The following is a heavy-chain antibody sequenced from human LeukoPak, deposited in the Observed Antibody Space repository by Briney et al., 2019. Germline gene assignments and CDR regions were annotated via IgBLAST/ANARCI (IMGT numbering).Heavy chain of an antibody. CDR1: GYTFTNYA. CDR3: ARERGTAMALLGPLGYYYYMDV. D-gene: IGHD5-18*01. CDR2: INTNTGNP. V-gene: IGHV7-4-1*02. Sequence: GASVKVSCKASGYTFTNYAVNWVRQAPGQGLEWMGWINTNTGNPTYAQGFTGRLVFSLDTSVSTAYLQISSLKAEDTAVYYCARERGTAMALLGPLGYYYYMDVWGKGTTVTVSS. J-gene: IGHJ6*03.